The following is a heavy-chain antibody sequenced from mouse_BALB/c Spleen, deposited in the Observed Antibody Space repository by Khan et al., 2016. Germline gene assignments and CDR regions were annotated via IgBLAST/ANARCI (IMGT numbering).Heavy chain of an antibody. CDR1: GYTFTNYG. V-gene: IGHV9-3-1*01. CDR3: ARYRYYYGSSRYYDV. Sequence: QIQLVQSGPELKKPGKTVKISCKASGYTFTNYGMNWVKQAPGKGLKWMGWINTYSGESTYADDFKGRFAFSLETSANTAYLQINNLKNEDTATYVCARYRYYYGSSRYYDVWGAGTTGTVSS. CDR2: INTYSGES. D-gene: IGHD1-1*01. J-gene: IGHJ1*01.